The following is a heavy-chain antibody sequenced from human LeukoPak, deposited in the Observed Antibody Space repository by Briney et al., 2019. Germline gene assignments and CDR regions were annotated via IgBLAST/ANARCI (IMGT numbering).Heavy chain of an antibody. CDR1: GGSISSYY. V-gene: IGHV4-59*12. J-gene: IGHJ4*02. Sequence: SSETLSLTCTVSGGSISSYYWSWIRQPPGKGLEWIGYIYYSGSTNYNPSLKSRVTISVDTSKNQFSLKLSSVTAADTAVYYCARGSPPGIAAAGYFDYWGQGTLVTVSS. CDR3: ARGSPPGIAAAGYFDY. CDR2: IYYSGST. D-gene: IGHD6-13*01.